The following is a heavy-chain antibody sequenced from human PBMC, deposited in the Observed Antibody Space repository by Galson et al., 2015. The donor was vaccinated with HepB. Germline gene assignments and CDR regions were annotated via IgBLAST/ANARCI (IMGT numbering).Heavy chain of an antibody. J-gene: IGHJ6*02. Sequence: CAISGDSVSSHSAIWNWIRQSPSRGLEWLGRTFYSSKWYNDYAVSAKSRITINPDTSKNQFSLQLNSVTPEDTAVYYCGRTYSSGWSYYYGMDVWCQWTTVTVSS. CDR2: TFYSSKWYN. D-gene: IGHD6-13*01. CDR1: GDSVSSHSAI. V-gene: IGHV6-1*01. CDR3: GRTYSSGWSYYYGMDV.